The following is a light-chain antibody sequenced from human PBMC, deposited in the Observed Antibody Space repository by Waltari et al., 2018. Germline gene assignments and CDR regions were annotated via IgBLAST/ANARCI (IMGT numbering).Light chain of an antibody. CDR1: QTVLYNSNNANY. CDR2: GAS. J-gene: IGKJ4*01. CDR3: QQYYSSPLT. V-gene: IGKV4-1*01. Sequence: DIVMTQSPDSLAVSLGERATINCKSSQTVLYNSNNANYLAWYQQKPGQSPKLLIHGASTRESGVPDRFSGSGSGTDFTLTISSLQAEDVAVYYCQQYYSSPLTFGGGTKVEIK.